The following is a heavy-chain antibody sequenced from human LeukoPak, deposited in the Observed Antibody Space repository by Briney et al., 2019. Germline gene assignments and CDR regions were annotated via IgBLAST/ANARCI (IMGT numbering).Heavy chain of an antibody. CDR2: ISSSSSYI. Sequence: GGSLRLSCAASGFTFSSYSMNWVRQAPGKGLEWVSSISSSSSYIYYADSVKGRFTISRDNAKNSLYLQMNSLRAEDTAVYYCARAGNQGVSDAFDIWGQGQWSPSLQ. J-gene: IGHJ3*02. V-gene: IGHV3-21*01. CDR3: ARAGNQGVSDAFDI. CDR1: GFTFSSYS.